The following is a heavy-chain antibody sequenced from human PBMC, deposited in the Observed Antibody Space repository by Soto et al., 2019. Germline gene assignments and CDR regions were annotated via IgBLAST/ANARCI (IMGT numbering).Heavy chain of an antibody. V-gene: IGHV3-74*01. CDR2: LDNDGTNT. J-gene: IGHJ4*02. CDR3: ARDGGTYFDY. Sequence: EVQLVESGGGLVQPGGSLRLSCAASGFTFSTYWMHWVRQAPGKGLVWVSRLDNDGTNTRYADSVKGRFTVSRANGKNTVYLQMDSLRAEDTAVYYCARDGGTYFDYWGQGTLVTVSS. CDR1: GFTFSTYW. D-gene: IGHD3-16*01.